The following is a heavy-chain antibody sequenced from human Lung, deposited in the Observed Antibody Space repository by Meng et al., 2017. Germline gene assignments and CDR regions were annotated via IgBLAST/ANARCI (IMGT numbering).Heavy chain of an antibody. CDR3: ARDHSIILWWTYYFDY. CDR2: ISYDGSNK. Sequence: GESLKISCAASGFTFSSYAMHWVRQAPGKGLEWVAVISYDGSNKYYADSVKGRFTISRDNSKNTLYLQMNSLRAEDTAVYYCARDHSIILWWTYYFDYWGQGTLVTVSS. V-gene: IGHV3-30*01. J-gene: IGHJ4*02. CDR1: GFTFSSYA. D-gene: IGHD2-21*01.